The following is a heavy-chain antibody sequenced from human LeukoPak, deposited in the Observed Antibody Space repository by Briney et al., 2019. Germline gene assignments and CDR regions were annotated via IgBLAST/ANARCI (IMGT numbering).Heavy chain of an antibody. D-gene: IGHD1-26*01. CDR1: GYIFTDYY. V-gene: IGHV1-2*02. J-gene: IGHJ4*02. CDR2: TNPNSGVT. CDR3: ARGLVGATGN. Sequence: ASVKVSCKASGYIFTDYYIHWVRQDPGQGLEWMGRTNPNSGVTNYAQKFQGRVTMTRDTSINAAYMELSSLRSDDTAMYYCARGLVGATGNWGQGTLVTVSS.